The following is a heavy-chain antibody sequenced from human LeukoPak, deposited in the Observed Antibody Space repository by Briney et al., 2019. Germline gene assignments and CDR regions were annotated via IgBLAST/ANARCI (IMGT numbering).Heavy chain of an antibody. Sequence: GASVKVSCKASGYTFTAYYMHWVRQAPGQEPEWMGWINPNSGVTNYAQKFQGRVIMTSDTSISTAYMEFSRLRSDDTAMYYCARDLGVTVRPFSLFYWGQGTLVTVSS. V-gene: IGHV1-2*02. CDR3: ARDLGVTVRPFSLFY. CDR1: GYTFTAYY. CDR2: INPNSGVT. J-gene: IGHJ4*02. D-gene: IGHD6-6*01.